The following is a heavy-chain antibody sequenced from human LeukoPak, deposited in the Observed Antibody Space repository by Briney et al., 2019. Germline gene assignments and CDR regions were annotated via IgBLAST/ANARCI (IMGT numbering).Heavy chain of an antibody. CDR3: TRLLEKLNLAEGNEGLFDS. Sequence: GGSLRLSCAASGFTFSSYWMHWVRQAPGKGLVWVSRITSDGSSVSYADSVKGRFTISRDNAKNTLYLQMNSLRAEDTAVYYCTRLLEKLNLAEGNEGLFDSWGQGTLVTVSS. D-gene: IGHD1-1*01. CDR2: ITSDGSSV. J-gene: IGHJ4*02. V-gene: IGHV3-74*01. CDR1: GFTFSSYW.